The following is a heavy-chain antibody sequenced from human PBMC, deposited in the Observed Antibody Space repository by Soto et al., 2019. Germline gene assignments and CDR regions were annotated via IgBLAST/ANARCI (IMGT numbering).Heavy chain of an antibody. Sequence: DVQLLESGGDLVQPGGSLRLSCAASGFTFSSYAMSWVRQAPGKGLEWVSSVSAGGDMTYYSDSVKGRFTISRDNSNNALCLPINSLRADDTALYYCARGDRGGSGSPASYYYSGLDVWGQGTTVTVSS. V-gene: IGHV3-23*01. CDR3: ARGDRGGSGSPASYYYSGLDV. CDR2: VSAGGDMT. D-gene: IGHD3-10*01. CDR1: GFTFSSYA. J-gene: IGHJ6*01.